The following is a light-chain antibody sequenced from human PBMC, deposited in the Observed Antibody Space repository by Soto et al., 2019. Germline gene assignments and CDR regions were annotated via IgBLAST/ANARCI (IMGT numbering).Light chain of an antibody. V-gene: IGKV1-5*01. Sequence: DIQMTQSPSSLSASVGARVPITCRASQSITTYLHWYQQKPGKAPNLLIYAASNLQSGAPSRFSGSGSGTEFTLTISSLQPDDFATYYCQQYNSYSEAFGQGTKVDIK. CDR1: QSITTY. J-gene: IGKJ1*01. CDR2: AAS. CDR3: QQYNSYSEA.